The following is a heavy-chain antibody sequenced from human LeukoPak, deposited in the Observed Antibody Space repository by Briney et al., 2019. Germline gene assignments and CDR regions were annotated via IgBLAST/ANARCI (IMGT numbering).Heavy chain of an antibody. J-gene: IGHJ4*02. CDR1: GYTFTAYY. V-gene: IGHV1-2*02. CDR3: ARGNVGPYDNSGYYSFDY. CDR2: INPNSGVT. Sequence: ASVKVSCTASGYTFTAYYMHWVRQAPGQGLEWMGWINPNSGVTNYAQKFQGRVTMTRDTSISTAYMELSRLRSDDTAVYYCARGNVGPYDNSGYYSFDYWGQGTLVTVSS. D-gene: IGHD3-22*01.